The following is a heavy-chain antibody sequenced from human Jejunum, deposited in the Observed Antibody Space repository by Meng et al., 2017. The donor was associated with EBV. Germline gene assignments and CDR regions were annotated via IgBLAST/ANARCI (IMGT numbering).Heavy chain of an antibody. V-gene: IGHV3-21*02. CDR3: VRDSSFNVH. Sequence: EVQLVDSGGGLVKPGGSLRLSCAASGFTFSSYSMNWVRQAPGKGLEWVSYISSGSSFIYYADSVKGRFTISRDDAKNSLSLQMNNLGADDTAVYYCVRDSSFNVHWGQGTMVTVSS. J-gene: IGHJ4*02. CDR1: GFTFSSYS. CDR2: ISSGSSFI. D-gene: IGHD3-16*02.